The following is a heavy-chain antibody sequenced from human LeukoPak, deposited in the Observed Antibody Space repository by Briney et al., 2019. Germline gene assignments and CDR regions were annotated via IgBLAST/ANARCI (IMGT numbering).Heavy chain of an antibody. Sequence: SETLSLTCTVSGASIRSGDYYWSWIRQPPGKGLEWIGYIYDSGSTYYNPSPKSRITISVDTSENRFSLKLSSVTATDTAVYYCARDCSGGSCYGAFDIWGQGTMVTVSS. CDR1: GASIRSGDYY. V-gene: IGHV4-30-4*01. J-gene: IGHJ3*02. D-gene: IGHD2-15*01. CDR3: ARDCSGGSCYGAFDI. CDR2: IYDSGST.